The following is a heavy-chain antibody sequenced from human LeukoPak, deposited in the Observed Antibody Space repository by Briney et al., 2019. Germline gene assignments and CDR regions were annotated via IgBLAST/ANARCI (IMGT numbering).Heavy chain of an antibody. V-gene: IGHV1-18*01. J-gene: IGHJ4*02. CDR1: GYTFTSYG. CDR2: ISAYNGNT. D-gene: IGHD3-9*01. CDR3: AREAYYDILTGYSPHFDY. Sequence: ASVKVSCKAPGYTFTSYGISWVRQAPGQGLEWMGWISAYNGNTNYAQKLQGRVTMTTDTSTGTAYMELRSLRSDDTAVYYCAREAYYDILTGYSPHFDYWGQGTLVTVSS.